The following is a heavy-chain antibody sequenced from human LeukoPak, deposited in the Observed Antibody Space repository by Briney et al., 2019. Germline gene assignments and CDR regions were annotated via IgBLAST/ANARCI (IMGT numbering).Heavy chain of an antibody. Sequence: QAGGSLRLSRAASGFTFSSYSMNWVRQAPGKGLEWVSYISSSSSTIYYADSVKGRFTISRDNAKNSLYLQMNSLRAEDTAVYYCARDDGYYYGSGSYSSLDYWGQGTLVTVSS. J-gene: IGHJ4*02. CDR1: GFTFSSYS. V-gene: IGHV3-48*01. CDR2: ISSSSSTI. CDR3: ARDDGYYYGSGSYSSLDY. D-gene: IGHD3-10*01.